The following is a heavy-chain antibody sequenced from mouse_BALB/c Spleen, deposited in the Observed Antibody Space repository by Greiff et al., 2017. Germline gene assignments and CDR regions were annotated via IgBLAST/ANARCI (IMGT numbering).Heavy chain of an antibody. V-gene: IGHV14-3*02. CDR1: GFTFKDSY. Sequence: VQLQQSGAELVKPGASVKLSCTASGFTFKDSYMHWVKQRPEQGLEWIGMIDPANGNTKYDPKFQGKATITADTSSNTAYLQLSSLTSEDTAVYYCARCVYYGNLADYWGQGTSVTVSS. D-gene: IGHD2-1*01. J-gene: IGHJ4*01. CDR3: ARCVYYGNLADY. CDR2: IDPANGNT.